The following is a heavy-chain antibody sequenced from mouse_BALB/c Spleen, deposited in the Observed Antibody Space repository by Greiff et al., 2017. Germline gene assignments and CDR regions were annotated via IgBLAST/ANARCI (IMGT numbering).Heavy chain of an antibody. V-gene: IGHV5-6-4*01. D-gene: IGHD2-4*01. J-gene: IGHJ3*01. CDR1: GFTFSSYT. Sequence: DVKLVESGGGLVKPGGSLKLSCAASGFTFSSYTMSWVRQTPEKRLEWVATISSGGSYTYYPDSVKGRFTISRDNAKNTLYLQMSSLKSEDTAMYYCTRVIDYDSWFAYWGQGTLVTVSA. CDR3: TRVIDYDSWFAY. CDR2: ISSGGSYT.